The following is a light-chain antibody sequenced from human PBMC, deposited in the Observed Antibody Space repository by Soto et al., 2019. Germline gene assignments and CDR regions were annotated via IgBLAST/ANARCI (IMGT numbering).Light chain of an antibody. J-gene: IGLJ3*02. CDR2: RNN. V-gene: IGLV1-47*01. CDR3: AAWDDSLSAWV. Sequence: QSALTQPPSASGTPGQRVTISCSGSSSNIGSNYVFWYQQLPGTAPKLLIYRNNQRPSGVPDRFSGSKSGTSASLAISGLRSDDEADYYCAAWDDSLSAWVFGGGTELTVL. CDR1: SSNIGSNY.